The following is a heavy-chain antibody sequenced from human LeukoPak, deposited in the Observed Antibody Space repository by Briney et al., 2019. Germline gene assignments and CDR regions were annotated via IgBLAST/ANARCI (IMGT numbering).Heavy chain of an antibody. V-gene: IGHV4-59*01. Sequence: SETLSLTCTVSGGSISSYYWSWIRQPPGKGLEWIGYIYYSGSTNYNPSLKSRVTISVDTSKNQFSLKLSSVTAADTAVYYCARDGLGELGYRGQGTLVTVSS. CDR1: GGSISSYY. CDR2: IYYSGST. J-gene: IGHJ4*02. D-gene: IGHD3-10*01. CDR3: ARDGLGELGY.